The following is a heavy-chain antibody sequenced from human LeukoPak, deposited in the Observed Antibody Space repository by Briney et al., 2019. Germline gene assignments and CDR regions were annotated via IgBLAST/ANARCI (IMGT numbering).Heavy chain of an antibody. CDR2: INPNSGGT. V-gene: IGHV1-2*02. J-gene: IGHJ6*03. D-gene: IGHD5-18*01. Sequence: HGASVKVSCKASGYTFTSYAMNWVRQAPGQGLEWMGWINPNSGGTNYAQKFQGRVTMTRDTSISTAYMELSRLRSDDTAVYYCARGILYYYYYMDVWGKGTTVTISS. CDR3: ARGILYYYYYMDV. CDR1: GYTFTSYA.